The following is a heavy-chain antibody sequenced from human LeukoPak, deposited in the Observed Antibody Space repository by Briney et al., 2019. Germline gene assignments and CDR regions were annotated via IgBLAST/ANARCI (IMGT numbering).Heavy chain of an antibody. D-gene: IGHD1-26*01. J-gene: IGHJ4*02. CDR3: ARDWSSGGYFPPLDY. V-gene: IGHV1-69*04. CDR2: IIPILGIA. Sequence: ASVKVSCKASGYTFTSYGISWVRQAPGQGLEWMGRIIPILGIANYAQKFQGRVTITADKSTSTAYMELSSLRSEDTAVYYCARDWSSGGYFPPLDYWGQGTLVTVSS. CDR1: GYTFTSYG.